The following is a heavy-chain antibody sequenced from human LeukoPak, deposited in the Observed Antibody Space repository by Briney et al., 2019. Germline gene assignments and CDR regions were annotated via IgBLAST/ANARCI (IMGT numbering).Heavy chain of an antibody. J-gene: IGHJ6*04. CDR2: IVVGRGNT. V-gene: IGHV1-58*01. CDR1: RFTFTRST. CDR3: AASSSWDRYYYYYGMDV. D-gene: IGHD6-13*01. Sequence: SLKTYWKAPRFTFTRSTVQWVRQARGQPLARIGWIVVGRGNTNYAQKFQERVTITRDMSTSTAYMELSSLRSEDTAVYYCAASSSWDRYYYYYGMDVWGKGTTVTVSS.